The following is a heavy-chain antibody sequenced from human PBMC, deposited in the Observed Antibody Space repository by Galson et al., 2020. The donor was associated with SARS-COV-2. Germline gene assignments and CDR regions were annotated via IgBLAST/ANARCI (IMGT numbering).Heavy chain of an antibody. J-gene: IGHJ2*01. CDR3: AREGVNMIVLVTVPGWYFDL. CDR1: GYSVSTTNY. V-gene: IGHV4-38-2*02. CDR2: VYPSGTT. Sequence: SETLSLTCTVSGYSVSTTNYWGWVRQPPGRGLEWIGSVYPSGTTYYNPSLKSRVTISVDTSKNQFSLRLDSVTAADTALYYCAREGVNMIVLVTVPGWYFDLWGRGTLVTVSS. D-gene: IGHD3-22*01.